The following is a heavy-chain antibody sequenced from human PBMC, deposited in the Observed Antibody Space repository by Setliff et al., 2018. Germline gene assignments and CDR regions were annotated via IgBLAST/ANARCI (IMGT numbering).Heavy chain of an antibody. V-gene: IGHV1-2*02. CDR2: INPNNGGT. J-gene: IGHJ4*02. CDR1: GYVFSAYY. D-gene: IGHD2-2*02. CDR3: ARAYTNMVSYFDH. Sequence: ASVKVSCKASGYVFSAYYIYWVRQAPGQGLEWMGWINPNNGGTNYAPKFQGSVTMTRDTSISAVYMELHSVTSDDAAIYYCARAYTNMVSYFDHWGQGTLVTVSS.